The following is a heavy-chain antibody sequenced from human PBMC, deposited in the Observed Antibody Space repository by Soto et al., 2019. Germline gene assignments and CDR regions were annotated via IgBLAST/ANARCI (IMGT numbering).Heavy chain of an antibody. CDR2: IIPIFGTA. CDR3: ARGEYYYDSSGYYYESYYYYYGMDV. CDR1: GGTFSSYA. J-gene: IGHJ6*02. V-gene: IGHV1-69*01. Sequence: QVQLVQSGAEVKKPGSSVKVSCKASGGTFSSYAISWGRQAPGQGLEWMGGIIPIFGTANYAQKFQGRVTTTADESTSTAYMEMSSLRSEDTALYYCARGEYYYDSSGYYYESYYYYYGMDVWGQGTTVTVSS. D-gene: IGHD3-22*01.